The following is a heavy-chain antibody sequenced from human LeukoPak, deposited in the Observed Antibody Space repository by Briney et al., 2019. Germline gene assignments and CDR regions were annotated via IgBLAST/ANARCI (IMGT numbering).Heavy chain of an antibody. CDR2: IYSSGVG. D-gene: IGHD3-22*01. J-gene: IGHJ4*02. Sequence: PSETLSLTCTVSGGSITGYYWNWIRQPAGQGLEWLGRIYSSGVGNYNPALTSRVTMSVDTSKNQFPLKLTSLTDADTAVYYCAREEFLHEIDSSGYFVYWGQGTLVTVSS. V-gene: IGHV4-4*07. CDR3: AREEFLHEIDSSGYFVY. CDR1: GGSITGYY.